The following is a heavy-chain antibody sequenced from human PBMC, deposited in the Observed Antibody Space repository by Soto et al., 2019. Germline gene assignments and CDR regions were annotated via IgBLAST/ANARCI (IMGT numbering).Heavy chain of an antibody. Sequence: GGSLRLSCAASGFTFSSYAMSWVRQAPGKGLEWVSAISGSGGSTYYADSVKGRFTISRDNSKNTLYLQMNSLRAEDTAVYYCAKDLRMQSKRKNCSSTSCPGYWGQGTLVTVSS. CDR3: AKDLRMQSKRKNCSSTSCPGY. V-gene: IGHV3-23*01. CDR1: GFTFSSYA. J-gene: IGHJ4*02. D-gene: IGHD2-2*01. CDR2: ISGSGGST.